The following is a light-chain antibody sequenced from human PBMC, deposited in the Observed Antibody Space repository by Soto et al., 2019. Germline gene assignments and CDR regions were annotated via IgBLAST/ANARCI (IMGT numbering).Light chain of an antibody. CDR3: HQYHNFPRT. J-gene: IGKJ1*01. V-gene: IGKV1-5*03. CDR1: QSISNW. Sequence: DSQMTQSPSLLSASVGGRGTTSCRASQSISNWLAWYQQKPGQAPNLLIYKASTLESGVPSRFSGSGSGTEFTLTVSSLQPDDFATYYCHQYHNFPRTFGQGTKVDIK. CDR2: KAS.